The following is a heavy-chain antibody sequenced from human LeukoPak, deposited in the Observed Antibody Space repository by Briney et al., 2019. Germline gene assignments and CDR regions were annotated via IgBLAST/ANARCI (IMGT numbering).Heavy chain of an antibody. Sequence: PGGSLRLSCVASGFSFSHYGMHWVRQAPGKGLEWVSVIYSGGSTYYADSVKGRFTISRDNSKNTLYLQMNSLRAEDTAVYYCAREDYDILTGYPNWFDPWGQGTLVTVSS. J-gene: IGHJ5*02. CDR1: GFSFSHYG. D-gene: IGHD3-9*01. CDR3: AREDYDILTGYPNWFDP. CDR2: IYSGGST. V-gene: IGHV3-53*01.